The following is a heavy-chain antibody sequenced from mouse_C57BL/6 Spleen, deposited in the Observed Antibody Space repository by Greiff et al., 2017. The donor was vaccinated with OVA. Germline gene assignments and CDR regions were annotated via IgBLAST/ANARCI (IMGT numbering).Heavy chain of an antibody. CDR3: ARVGYDYDGAWFAY. CDR2: IDPANGNT. V-gene: IGHV14-3*01. Sequence: VQLQQSVAELVRPGASVKLSCTASGFNFNNTYMHWVKQRPEQGLEWIGRIDPANGNTKYAPKFQGKATITADTSSNTASLQLSSLTSEDTAIYYGARVGYDYDGAWFAYWGQGTLVTVSA. J-gene: IGHJ3*01. CDR1: GFNFNNTY. D-gene: IGHD2-4*01.